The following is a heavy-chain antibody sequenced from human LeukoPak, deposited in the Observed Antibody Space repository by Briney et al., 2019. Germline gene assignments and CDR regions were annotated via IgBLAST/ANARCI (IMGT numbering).Heavy chain of an antibody. CDR1: GGSISSVGYY. Sequence: PSQTLSLTCIVSGGSISSVGYYWSWIRQPAGKGLEWIGRVYTSGSTDYNRSLKSRVTISLDTSKNQFSLKLSSVTPADTAVYYCARDLRYYDFWSGDYSDAFDIWGQGTLVTVSS. J-gene: IGHJ3*02. V-gene: IGHV4-61*02. CDR2: VYTSGST. D-gene: IGHD3-3*01. CDR3: ARDLRYYDFWSGDYSDAFDI.